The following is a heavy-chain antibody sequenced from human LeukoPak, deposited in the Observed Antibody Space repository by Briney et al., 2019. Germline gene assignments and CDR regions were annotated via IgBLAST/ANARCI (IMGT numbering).Heavy chain of an antibody. CDR3: ARGWDTAMVTRYYYHGMDV. CDR1: GFTFSSYS. J-gene: IGHJ6*02. Sequence: GGSLRLSCAASGFTFSSYSMNWVRQAPGKGLEYVSAISSNGGSTYYANSVKGRFTISRDNSKNTLYLQMGSLRAGDMAVYYCARGWDTAMVTRYYYHGMDVWGQGTTVTVSS. CDR2: ISSNGGST. V-gene: IGHV3-64*01. D-gene: IGHD5-18*01.